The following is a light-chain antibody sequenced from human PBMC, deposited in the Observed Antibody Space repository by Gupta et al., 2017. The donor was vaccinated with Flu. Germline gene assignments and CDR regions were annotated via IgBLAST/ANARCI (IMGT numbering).Light chain of an antibody. CDR3: LQDADLPYT. CDR1: QSVLYSSSNKNF. Sequence: DIVMTQSPDSLAVSLGERATINCKSSQSVLYSSSNKNFLTWYQQKPGQPPRLLIYWASTRESGVPDRFSGSGSGTDFTLTISSLQAEDVAVYYCLQDADLPYTFGQGTKMEIK. CDR2: WAS. V-gene: IGKV4-1*01. J-gene: IGKJ2*01.